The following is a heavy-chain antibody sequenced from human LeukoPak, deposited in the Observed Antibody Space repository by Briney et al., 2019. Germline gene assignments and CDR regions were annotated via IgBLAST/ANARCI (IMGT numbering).Heavy chain of an antibody. V-gene: IGHV3-21*01. Sequence: GGSLRLSCAASGFTFSDYNMNWVRQAPGKSLEWVSSITSDSRYKYYVDSVRGRFTTSRDNAKSSLYLQMNSLRAEDTAVYYCGRGHWGLDYWGQGALVTVSS. D-gene: IGHD7-27*01. CDR3: GRGHWGLDY. CDR1: GFTFSDYN. CDR2: ITSDSRYK. J-gene: IGHJ4*02.